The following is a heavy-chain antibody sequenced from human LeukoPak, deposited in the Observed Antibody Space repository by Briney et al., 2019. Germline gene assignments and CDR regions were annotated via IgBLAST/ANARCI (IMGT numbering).Heavy chain of an antibody. CDR2: INPSGGST. Sequence: ASVKVSCNASGYTFTSYYMHWVRQAPGQGLEWMGIINPSGGSTSYAQKFQGRVTMTRDTSTSTVYMELSSLRSEDTAVYYCARDPTRRYPFDYWGQGTLVTVSS. CDR3: ARDPTRRYPFDY. V-gene: IGHV1-46*01. D-gene: IGHD3-9*01. J-gene: IGHJ4*02. CDR1: GYTFTSYY.